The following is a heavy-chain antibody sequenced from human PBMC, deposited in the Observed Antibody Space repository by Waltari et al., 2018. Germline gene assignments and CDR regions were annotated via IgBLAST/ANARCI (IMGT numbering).Heavy chain of an antibody. CDR1: GFTFSSYG. CDR2: IWYDGSNK. J-gene: IGHJ4*02. D-gene: IGHD6-13*01. CDR3: ARGGYSSSWYPFDY. Sequence: QVQLVESGGGVVQPGRSLRLSCAASGFTFSSYGMHWVRQAPGKGLELVAVIWYDGSNKYYADSVKGRFTISRDNSKNTLYLQMNSLGAEDTAVYYCARGGYSSSWYPFDYWGQGTLVTVSS. V-gene: IGHV3-33*01.